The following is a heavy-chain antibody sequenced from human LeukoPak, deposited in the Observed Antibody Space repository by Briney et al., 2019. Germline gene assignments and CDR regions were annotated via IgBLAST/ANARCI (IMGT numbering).Heavy chain of an antibody. J-gene: IGHJ4*02. CDR1: GGSISSYY. CDR2: IYYSGST. V-gene: IGHV4-59*12. Sequence: SETLSLTCTVSGGSISSYYWSWIRQPPGKGLEWIGYIYYSGSTNYNPSLRSRVTISVDTSKNQFSLKLSSVTAADTAVYYCARGGITMIVVAAFDYWGQGTLVTVSS. CDR3: ARGGITMIVVAAFDY. D-gene: IGHD3-22*01.